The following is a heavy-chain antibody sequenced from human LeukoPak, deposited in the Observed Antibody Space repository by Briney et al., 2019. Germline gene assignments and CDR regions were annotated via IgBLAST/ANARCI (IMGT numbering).Heavy chain of an antibody. V-gene: IGHV4-39*07. Sequence: SETLSLTCTVSGGSISSSSYYWGWIRQPPGKGLEWIESIYYSGSTYYNPSLKSRVTISVDTSKNQFSLKLSSVTAADTAVYYCARERGATTVTSDYWGQGTLVTVSS. J-gene: IGHJ4*02. CDR2: IYYSGST. D-gene: IGHD4-17*01. CDR1: GGSISSSSYY. CDR3: ARERGATTVTSDY.